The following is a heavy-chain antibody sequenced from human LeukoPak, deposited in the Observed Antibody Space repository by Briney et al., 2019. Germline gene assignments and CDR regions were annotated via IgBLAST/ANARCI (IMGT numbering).Heavy chain of an antibody. CDR3: ARGQKQWLVRYYYYYMDV. D-gene: IGHD6-19*01. Sequence: ASVKVSCKASGYTFTSYDINWVRQATGQGLEWMGWMNPNSGNTGYAQKFQGRVTITRNTSISTAYMELSSLRSEDTAVYYCARGQKQWLVRYYYYYMDVWGKGTTVTVSS. J-gene: IGHJ6*03. CDR2: MNPNSGNT. CDR1: GYTFTSYD. V-gene: IGHV1-8*03.